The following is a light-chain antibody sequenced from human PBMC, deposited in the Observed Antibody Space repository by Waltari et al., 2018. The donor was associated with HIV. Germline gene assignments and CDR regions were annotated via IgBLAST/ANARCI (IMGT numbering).Light chain of an antibody. CDR2: EVN. CDR1: SSDIGYFDY. CDR3: CSYAGSYTYV. V-gene: IGLV2-11*01. J-gene: IGLJ1*01. Sequence: QSALTQPRSVSGSPGQSATISCTGTSSDIGYFDYVSWYQQYPGKAPKVIIYEVNQRPSGVPDRFTGSKSGITASLTISGLQGDDEADYYCCSYAGSYTYVFGTGTKVNVL.